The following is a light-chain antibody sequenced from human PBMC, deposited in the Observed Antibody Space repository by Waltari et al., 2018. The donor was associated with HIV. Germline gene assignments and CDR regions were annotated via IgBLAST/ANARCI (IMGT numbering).Light chain of an antibody. CDR2: GNN. V-gene: IGLV1-40*01. Sequence: QSVLTQPPSVSGDPGQRVIISCTGSKSNIGAGYEVHWYQQGPGTAPKPLIDGNNKRASGVPDRFSGSKSGTSAALAISGLQAEDEAEYHCQSYDSSLTTTVFGGGTKLTVL. CDR3: QSYDSSLTTTV. J-gene: IGLJ2*01. CDR1: KSNIGAGYE.